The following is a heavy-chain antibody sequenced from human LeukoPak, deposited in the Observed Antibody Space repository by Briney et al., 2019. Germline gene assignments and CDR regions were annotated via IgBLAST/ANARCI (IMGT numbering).Heavy chain of an antibody. D-gene: IGHD1-26*01. CDR3: ARSPSGSYWGSDYGMDV. V-gene: IGHV3-30*02. CDR2: IRYDGSNK. J-gene: IGHJ6*02. Sequence: PGGSLRLSCAASGFTFSSYGMHWVRQAPGKGLEWVAFIRYDGSNKYYADSVKGRFTISRDNSKNTLYLQMNSLRAEDTAVYYCARSPSGSYWGSDYGMDVWGQGTTVTVSS. CDR1: GFTFSSYG.